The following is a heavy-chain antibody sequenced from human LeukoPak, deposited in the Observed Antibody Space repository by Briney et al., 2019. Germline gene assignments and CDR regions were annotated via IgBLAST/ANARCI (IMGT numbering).Heavy chain of an antibody. Sequence: GGSLRLSCEGSGYTFSHFGMHWVRQAPGKGLEWVAVIWSDATNQYYADSVKGRFTISRDNLKRTVSLEMNSLRVEDTAVYYCAKDGERGFDYSNSLEHWGRGSLVIVSS. CDR3: AKDGERGFDYSNSLEH. D-gene: IGHD4-11*01. CDR1: GYTFSHFG. V-gene: IGHV3-33*06. CDR2: IWSDATNQ. J-gene: IGHJ5*02.